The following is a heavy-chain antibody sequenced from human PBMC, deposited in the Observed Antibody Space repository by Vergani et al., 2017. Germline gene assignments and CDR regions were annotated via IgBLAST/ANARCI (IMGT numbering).Heavy chain of an antibody. D-gene: IGHD2-2*01. CDR1: GSSISSGGYY. J-gene: IGHJ4*02. Sequence: QVQLQESGPGLVKPSQTLSLTCTVSGSSISSGGYYWTWIRQHPGKGLEWIGYIYYSGSTYYNPSLKSRVTISVDTSKNQFSLKMRSVTAADTAVYYCARDREDCSSTSCYYYFDNWGQGTPVTVSS. V-gene: IGHV4-31*03. CDR2: IYYSGST. CDR3: ARDREDCSSTSCYYYFDN.